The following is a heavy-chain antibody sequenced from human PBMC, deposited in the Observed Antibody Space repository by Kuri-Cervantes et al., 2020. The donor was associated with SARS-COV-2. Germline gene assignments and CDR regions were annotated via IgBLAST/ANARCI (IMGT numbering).Heavy chain of an antibody. CDR3: ARRYTDVLGFLEWPGKTKYYYYIDV. V-gene: IGHV1-2*04. D-gene: IGHD3-3*01. CDR1: GYTFSGGYY. Sequence: ASVKVSCKASGYTFSGGYYMYWVRQAPGQGLEWMGWINPNSGGTNYAQKFQGWVTMTRDTSISTAYMELSRLRSDDTAAYYCARRYTDVLGFLEWPGKTKYYYYIDVWGKGTTVTVSS. CDR2: INPNSGGT. J-gene: IGHJ6*03.